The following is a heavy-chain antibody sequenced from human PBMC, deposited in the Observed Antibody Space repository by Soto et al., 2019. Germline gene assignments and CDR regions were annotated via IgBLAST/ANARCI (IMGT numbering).Heavy chain of an antibody. CDR3: ARDRLRYFDWLLNAFDI. CDR1: GYTFTSYG. J-gene: IGHJ3*02. V-gene: IGHV1-18*01. D-gene: IGHD3-9*01. Sequence: QVQLVQSGAEVKKPGASVKVSCKASGYTFTSYGISWVRQAPGQGLEWMGWISAYNGNTNYAQKLQGRVTMTTDTSTSTAYRELRSLRSDDTAVYYCARDRLRYFDWLLNAFDIWGQGTMVTVSS. CDR2: ISAYNGNT.